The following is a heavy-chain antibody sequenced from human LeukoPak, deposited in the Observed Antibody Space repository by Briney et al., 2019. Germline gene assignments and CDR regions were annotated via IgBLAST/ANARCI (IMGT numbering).Heavy chain of an antibody. Sequence: GGSLRLSCAASGFTVSTYYMSWVRQAPGKGLEWVSYISSSGSTIYYADSVKGRFTISRDNVKNSLYLQMNSLRAEDTAVYYCARAIWDPTTYYYDSSGYYFDYWGQGTLVTVSS. D-gene: IGHD3-22*01. CDR3: ARAIWDPTTYYYDSSGYYFDY. CDR2: ISSSGSTI. J-gene: IGHJ4*02. CDR1: GFTVSTYY. V-gene: IGHV3-11*01.